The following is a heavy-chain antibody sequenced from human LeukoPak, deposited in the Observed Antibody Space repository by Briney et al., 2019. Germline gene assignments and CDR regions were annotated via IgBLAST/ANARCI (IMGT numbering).Heavy chain of an antibody. CDR1: GGSISSHY. CDR2: IYYSGST. CDR3: ARDVGYYGSGSYHKTNNWFDP. D-gene: IGHD3-10*01. J-gene: IGHJ5*02. V-gene: IGHV4-59*11. Sequence: SETLSLTCTVSGGSISSHYWSWIRQPPGKGLEWIGYIYYSGSTNYNPSLKSRVTISVDTSKNQFSLKLSSVTAADTAVYYCARDVGYYGSGSYHKTNNWFDPWGQGTLVTVSS.